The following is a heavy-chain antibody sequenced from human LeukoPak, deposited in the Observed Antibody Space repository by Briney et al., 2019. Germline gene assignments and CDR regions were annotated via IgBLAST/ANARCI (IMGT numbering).Heavy chain of an antibody. J-gene: IGHJ4*02. Sequence: GGSLRLSCAASGFTFDDYAMHWVRQAPGKGLEWVSLISRDGCSTYYADSVKGRFTISRDNSKNSLYLQMNSLRTEDTALYYCAKDITGKDPSQFDYWGQGTLVTVSS. V-gene: IGHV3-43*02. CDR3: AKDITGKDPSQFDY. D-gene: IGHD1-20*01. CDR1: GFTFDDYA. CDR2: ISRDGCST.